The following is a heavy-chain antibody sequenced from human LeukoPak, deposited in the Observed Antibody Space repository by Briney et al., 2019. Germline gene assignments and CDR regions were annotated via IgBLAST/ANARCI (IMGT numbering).Heavy chain of an antibody. D-gene: IGHD5-24*01. CDR1: GFTFSSAW. V-gene: IGHV3-7*01. J-gene: IGHJ4*02. Sequence: GGSLRLSCAASGFTFSSAWMNWVRQAPGKGLEWVANVNQDGSGKYYVDSVKGRFTISKDNAKNSLYLQMNSLRAEDTAVYYCTSANYGPAYWGQGTLVTVSS. CDR3: TSANYGPAY. CDR2: VNQDGSGK.